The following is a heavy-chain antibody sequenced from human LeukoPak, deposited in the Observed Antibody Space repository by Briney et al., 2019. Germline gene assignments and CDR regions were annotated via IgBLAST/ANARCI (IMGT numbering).Heavy chain of an antibody. V-gene: IGHV4-34*01. CDR2: INHSGST. J-gene: IGHJ4*02. CDR3: ARVRFLEWLPRGV. CDR1: GGSFSGYY. Sequence: PSETLSLTCAVYGGSFSGYYWSWIRQPPGKGLEWIGEINHSGSTNYNPSLKSRATISVDTSKNQFSLKLSSVTAADTAVYYCARVRFLEWLPRGVWGQGTLVTVSS. D-gene: IGHD3-3*01.